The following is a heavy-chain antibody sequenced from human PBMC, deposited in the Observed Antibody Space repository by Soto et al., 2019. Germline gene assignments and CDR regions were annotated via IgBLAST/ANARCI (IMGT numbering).Heavy chain of an antibody. D-gene: IGHD4-17*01. J-gene: IGHJ6*02. V-gene: IGHV1-18*04. CDR1: GYTFTSYG. CDR2: ISAYNGNT. CDR3: ARDWGRLRWELAPPLRGNARPDKYYYYGMDV. Sequence: EASVKVSCKASGYTFTSYGISWVRQAPGQGLEWMGWISAYNGNTNYAQKLQGRVTMTTDTSTSTAYMELRSLRSDDTAVYYCARDWGRLRWELAPPLRGNARPDKYYYYGMDVWGQGTTVTVS.